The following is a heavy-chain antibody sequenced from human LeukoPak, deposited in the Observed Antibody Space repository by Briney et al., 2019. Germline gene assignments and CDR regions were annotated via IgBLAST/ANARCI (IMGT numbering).Heavy chain of an antibody. CDR3: ATDHCSGGSCYERENY. CDR1: GFTFSSYS. V-gene: IGHV3-21*04. D-gene: IGHD2-15*01. CDR2: ISSSSSYI. J-gene: IGHJ4*02. Sequence: GGSLRLSCAASGFTFSSYSMNWVRQAPGKGLEWVSSISSSSSYIYYADSVKGRFTISRDNAKNSLYLQMNSLRAEDTALYYCATDHCSGGSCYERENYWGQGTLVTVSS.